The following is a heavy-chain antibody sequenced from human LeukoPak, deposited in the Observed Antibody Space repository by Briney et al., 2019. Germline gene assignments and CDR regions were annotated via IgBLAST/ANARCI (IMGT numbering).Heavy chain of an antibody. CDR2: IYHSGST. Sequence: PSETLSLTCTVSGYSISSGYYWGWIRQPPGKGLEWIGSIYHSGSTYYNPSLKSRVTISVDTFKNQFSLKLSSVTAADTAVYYCARTEVVPAASDYWGQGTLVTVSS. CDR1: GYSISSGYY. J-gene: IGHJ4*02. V-gene: IGHV4-38-2*02. D-gene: IGHD2-2*01. CDR3: ARTEVVPAASDY.